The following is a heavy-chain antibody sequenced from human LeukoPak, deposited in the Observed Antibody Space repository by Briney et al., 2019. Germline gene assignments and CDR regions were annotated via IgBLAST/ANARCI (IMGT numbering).Heavy chain of an antibody. CDR3: GGYASGRGDI. J-gene: IGHJ3*02. V-gene: IGHV3-74*01. Sequence: PGGSLRLSCAASGFTFTSYWIYWVRQAPGKGLVWLSRISTDGSSTTYADSVKGRFIISRDNAKNTVYLQLNSLRAEDTAVYCCGGYASGRGDIWGQGTMVTVSS. D-gene: IGHD3-10*01. CDR2: ISTDGSST. CDR1: GFTFTSYW.